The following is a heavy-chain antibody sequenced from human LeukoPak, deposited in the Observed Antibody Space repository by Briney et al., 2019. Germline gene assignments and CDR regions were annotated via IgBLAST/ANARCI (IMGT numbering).Heavy chain of an antibody. J-gene: IGHJ6*02. V-gene: IGHV3-7*01. Sequence: GGPRRPSFAPSGFTFSSYGMSGVGQAPGKGRGWLANIKQDGSEKYYVDSVKGRFTISRDNAKNSLYLQMNSLRAEDTAVYYCARDFVYDSSGYYGGLAYYYGMDVWGQGTTVTVSS. CDR2: IKQDGSEK. D-gene: IGHD3-22*01. CDR1: GFTFSSYG. CDR3: ARDFVYDSSGYYGGLAYYYGMDV.